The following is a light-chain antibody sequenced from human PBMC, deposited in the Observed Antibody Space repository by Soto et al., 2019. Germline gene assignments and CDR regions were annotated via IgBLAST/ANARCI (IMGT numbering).Light chain of an antibody. J-gene: IGLJ1*01. Sequence: QSVLTQPPSASGTPGQRVTISCSGSSSNIGSDTVKWYQQLPGTAPKLLIYSNDQRPSGVPDRFSGSKSGTSASLAISGLQSEDEADYYCAAWDDSLKGGVFGTGTSSPS. CDR2: SND. CDR3: AAWDDSLKGGV. V-gene: IGLV1-44*01. CDR1: SSNIGSDT.